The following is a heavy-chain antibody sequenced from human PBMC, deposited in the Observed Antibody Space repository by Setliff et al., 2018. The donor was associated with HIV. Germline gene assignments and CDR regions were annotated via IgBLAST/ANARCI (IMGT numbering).Heavy chain of an antibody. D-gene: IGHD3-16*01. J-gene: IGHJ3*02. CDR3: AREIRTIEGGALDI. CDR1: GYSFTNYW. V-gene: IGHV5-51*01. CDR2: IYPGDSET. Sequence: GESLKISCKGFGYSFTNYWIGWVRQMPGKGLEWMGIIYPGDSETRYSPSFHGQVTFSADTTVDTAYLQWNTLKSSDTAMYYCAREIRTIEGGALDIWGQGTSVTVSS.